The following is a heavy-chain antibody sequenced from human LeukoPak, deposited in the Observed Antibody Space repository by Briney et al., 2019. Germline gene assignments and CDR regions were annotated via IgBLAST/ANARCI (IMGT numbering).Heavy chain of an antibody. V-gene: IGHV3-74*01. CDR3: ARENYFGMDV. CDR1: GFTFSIYW. CDR2: IDSDGSST. Sequence: GGSLRLSCAASGFTFSIYWIHWVRQVPGKGLVWFSRIDSDGSSTTHADSVKGRFTISRDNAKNTLYLQMNSLRAEDTAVYYCARENYFGMDVWGQGTTVTVSS. J-gene: IGHJ6*02.